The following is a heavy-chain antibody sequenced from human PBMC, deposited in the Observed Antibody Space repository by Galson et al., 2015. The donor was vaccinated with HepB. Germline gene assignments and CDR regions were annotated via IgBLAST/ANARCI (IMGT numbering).Heavy chain of an antibody. J-gene: IGHJ4*02. CDR3: VSDPLPSDFNENVISNY. D-gene: IGHD2-21*02. V-gene: IGHV3-74*01. CDR1: GFTFSNFW. Sequence: SLRLSCAASGFTFSNFWMHWVRQAPGRGPVWVSRITGDGSITTYADSVKGRFTISRDNAKNTMYLQMNSLRVEDTAVYYCVSDPLPSDFNENVISNYWGQGTLVTVSS. CDR2: ITGDGSIT.